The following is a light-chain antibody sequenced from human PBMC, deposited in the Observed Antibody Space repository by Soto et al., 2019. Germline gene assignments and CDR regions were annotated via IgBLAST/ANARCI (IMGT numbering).Light chain of an antibody. CDR1: QSVSSN. CDR2: GAS. J-gene: IGKJ4*01. CDR3: QQYNKWPGRLT. Sequence: EIVMTQSPATLSVSPGERATLSCRASQSVSSNLAWYQQKPGQAPRLLIYGASTRATGIPARFSGSGSGTEFTLTISSLQSEDFAVYYCQQYNKWPGRLTFGGGTKVEIK. V-gene: IGKV3D-15*01.